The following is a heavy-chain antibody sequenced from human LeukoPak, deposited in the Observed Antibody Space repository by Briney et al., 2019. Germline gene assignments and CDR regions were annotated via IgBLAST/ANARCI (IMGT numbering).Heavy chain of an antibody. CDR2: IKQDGSEK. Sequence: GGSLRLSCAASGLTFSSYWMSWVRQAPGKGLEWVANIKQDGSEKYYVDSVKGRFTISRDNAKNSLYLQMNSLRAEDTAVYYCARDFICSSTSCNGYWGQGTLVTVSS. D-gene: IGHD2-2*01. J-gene: IGHJ4*02. CDR1: GLTFSSYW. CDR3: ARDFICSSTSCNGY. V-gene: IGHV3-7*03.